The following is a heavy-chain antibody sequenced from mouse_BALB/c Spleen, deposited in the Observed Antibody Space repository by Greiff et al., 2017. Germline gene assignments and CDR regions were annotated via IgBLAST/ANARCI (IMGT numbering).Heavy chain of an antibody. V-gene: IGHV5-6*01. CDR1: GFTFSSYG. J-gene: IGHJ2*01. Sequence: EVKLLESGGDLVKPGGSLKLSCAASGFTFSSYGMSWVRQTPDKRLEWVATISSGGSYTYYPDSVKGRFTISRDNAKNTLYLQMSSLKSEDTAMYYCARPSGGDYYFDYWGQGTTLTVSS. CDR2: ISSGGSYT. CDR3: ARPSGGDYYFDY. D-gene: IGHD6-1*01.